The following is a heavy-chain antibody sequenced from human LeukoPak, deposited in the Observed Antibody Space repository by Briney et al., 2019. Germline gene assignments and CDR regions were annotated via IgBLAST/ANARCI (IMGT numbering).Heavy chain of an antibody. CDR3: ARKRMVRGVIRKAGWFDP. D-gene: IGHD3-10*01. CDR1: GDFITAYY. CDR2: VYYSGST. Sequence: SETLSLTCTVSGDFITAYYWSWIRQPPGKGLEWIGYVYYSGSTEYNPSLRSRVTISLEMSKHQFTLNLSSVTAADTAVYYCARKRMVRGVIRKAGWFDPWGQGTLVTVSS. V-gene: IGHV4-59*01. J-gene: IGHJ5*02.